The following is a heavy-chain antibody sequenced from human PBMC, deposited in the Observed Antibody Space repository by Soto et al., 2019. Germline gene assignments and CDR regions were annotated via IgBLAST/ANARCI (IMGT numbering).Heavy chain of an antibody. CDR2: IWYDGSNK. CDR3: ARDLQDSSGWYRNPDY. CDR1: GFTFSSYG. J-gene: IGHJ4*02. D-gene: IGHD6-19*01. Sequence: GGSLRLSCAASGFTFSSYGMHWVRQAPGMGLEWVAVIWYDGSNKYYADSVKGRFTISRDNSKNTLYLQMNSLRAEDTAVYYCARDLQDSSGWYRNPDYWGQGTLVTVSS. V-gene: IGHV3-33*01.